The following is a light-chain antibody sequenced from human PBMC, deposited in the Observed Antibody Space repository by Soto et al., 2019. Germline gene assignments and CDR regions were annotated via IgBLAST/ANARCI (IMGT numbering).Light chain of an antibody. V-gene: IGKV1-12*01. Sequence: DTQFTQLPSSVSVFLRAMVPVTCQASQGICRWLALYQQKPEKAPKLLFYAASSFHSGVSSRFSGSGSGPDFTLPISSLQPEDFATYYCQKDNSFPYTFRQWTK. CDR2: AAS. CDR1: QGICRW. J-gene: IGKJ2*01. CDR3: QKDNSFPYT.